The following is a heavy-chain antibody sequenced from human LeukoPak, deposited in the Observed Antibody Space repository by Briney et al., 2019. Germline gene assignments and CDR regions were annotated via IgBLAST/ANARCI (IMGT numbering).Heavy chain of an antibody. CDR1: GGSFSGYY. V-gene: IGHV4-34*01. CDR2: INHSGST. J-gene: IGHJ5*02. CDR3: ARGRRVLLWFAGDWFDP. D-gene: IGHD3-10*01. Sequence: SETLSLTFAVYGGSFSGYYWSWIRQPPGKGLEWIGEINHSGSTNYNPSLKSRVTISVDTSKNQFSLKLSSVTAADTAVYYCARGRRVLLWFAGDWFDPWGQGTLVTVSP.